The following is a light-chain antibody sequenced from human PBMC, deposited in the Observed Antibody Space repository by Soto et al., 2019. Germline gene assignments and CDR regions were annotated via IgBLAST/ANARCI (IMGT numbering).Light chain of an antibody. V-gene: IGKV3-11*01. Sequence: TQSPSTLTASVVDRDTITCQASQSVSSYLAWYQQKPGQAPRLLIYDASNRATGIPARFSGSGSGTDFTLTISGLLPEDFATYHCQQLNTLPFTFGQGTRLEIK. CDR2: DAS. J-gene: IGKJ5*01. CDR3: QQLNTLPFT. CDR1: QSVSSY.